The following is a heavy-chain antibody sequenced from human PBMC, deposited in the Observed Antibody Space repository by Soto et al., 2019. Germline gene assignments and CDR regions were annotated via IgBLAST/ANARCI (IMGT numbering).Heavy chain of an antibody. D-gene: IGHD5-12*01. Sequence: SVKVSCKASGGTFSSYAISWVRQAPGQGLEWMGGIIPIFGTANYAQKFQGRVTITADESTSTAYMELSSLRSEDTAVYYCASPRDGYNEPHFDYWGQGTLVTIS. J-gene: IGHJ4*02. CDR2: IIPIFGTA. V-gene: IGHV1-69*13. CDR1: GGTFSSYA. CDR3: ASPRDGYNEPHFDY.